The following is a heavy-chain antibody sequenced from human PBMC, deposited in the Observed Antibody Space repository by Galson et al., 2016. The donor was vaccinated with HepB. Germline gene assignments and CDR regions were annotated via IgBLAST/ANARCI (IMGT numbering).Heavy chain of an antibody. CDR2: IFPDDSDS. CDR1: GFDFRTHW. Sequence: QSGAEVKKPGESLKISCKCSGFDFRTHWIARVRQMPGRGLEWMGIIFPDDSDSIYSPSFEGQVTMSVDKSISTAYLHWNTLKTSDTAVYYCARPQPTVVSPADTLDVWGQGTLVTVSS. J-gene: IGHJ3*01. D-gene: IGHD4-23*01. V-gene: IGHV5-51*03. CDR3: ARPQPTVVSPADTLDV.